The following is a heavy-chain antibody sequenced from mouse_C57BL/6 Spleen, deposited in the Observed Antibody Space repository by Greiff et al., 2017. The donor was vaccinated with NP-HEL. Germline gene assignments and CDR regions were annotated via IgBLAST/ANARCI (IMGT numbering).Heavy chain of an antibody. J-gene: IGHJ4*01. V-gene: IGHV1-69*01. CDR3: ARTGSSGYVDYAMDY. Sequence: LVESGAELVMPGASVKLSCKASGYTFTSYWMHWVKQRPGQGLEWIGEIDPSDSYTNYNQKFKGKSTLTVDKSSSTAYMQLSSLTSEDSAVYYCARTGSSGYVDYAMDYWGQGTSVTVSS. CDR1: GYTFTSYW. CDR2: IDPSDSYT. D-gene: IGHD3-2*02.